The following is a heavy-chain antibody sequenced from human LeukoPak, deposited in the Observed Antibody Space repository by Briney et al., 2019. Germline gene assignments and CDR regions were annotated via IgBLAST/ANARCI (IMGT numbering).Heavy chain of an antibody. J-gene: IGHJ4*02. Sequence: SETLSLTCAVSGGSISSGGYSWSWIRQPPGKGLEWIGYIYHSGSTYYNPSLKSRVTISVDRSKNQFSLKLSSVTAADTTVYYCASSTPYGSSGYYSDYWGQGTLVTVSS. CDR1: GGSISSGGYS. CDR3: ASSTPYGSSGYYSDY. V-gene: IGHV4-30-2*01. D-gene: IGHD3-22*01. CDR2: IYHSGST.